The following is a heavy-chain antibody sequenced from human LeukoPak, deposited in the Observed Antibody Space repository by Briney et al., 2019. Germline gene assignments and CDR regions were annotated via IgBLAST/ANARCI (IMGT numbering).Heavy chain of an antibody. CDR3: AREKIGYYDSSGRGWFDP. CDR2: INPNSGGT. CDR1: GYTFTGYY. J-gene: IGHJ5*02. V-gene: IGHV1-2*02. D-gene: IGHD3-22*01. Sequence: ASVKVSCKASGYTFTGYYMHWVRQAPGQGLEWMGWINPNSGGTNYAQKFQGRVTMTRDTSISTAYMELSRPRSDDTAVYYCAREKIGYYDSSGRGWFDPWGQGTLVTVSS.